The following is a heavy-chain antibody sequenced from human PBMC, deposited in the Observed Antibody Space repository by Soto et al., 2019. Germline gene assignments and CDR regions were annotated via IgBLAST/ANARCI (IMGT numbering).Heavy chain of an antibody. CDR2: IYNSGST. V-gene: IGHV4-30-2*01. Sequence: SETLSLTCAVSGGSINSGGHSWSWIRQPPGRGLEWIGYIYNSGSTYYNPSLKSRVNISVDRSKNQFSLKLSSVTAADTAVYYCARGDHADQNAYFDLWGRGTLVTVFS. D-gene: IGHD2-21*02. CDR3: ARGDHADQNAYFDL. CDR1: GGSINSGGHS. J-gene: IGHJ2*01.